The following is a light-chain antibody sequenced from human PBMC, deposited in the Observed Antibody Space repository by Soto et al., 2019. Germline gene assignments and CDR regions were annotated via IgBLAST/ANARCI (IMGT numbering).Light chain of an antibody. CDR3: QTWGSGIAV. V-gene: IGLV4-69*01. Sequence: QLVLTRSPSASASLGASVKLTCTLSSGHSNYAIAWHQQQSEKGPRYLMKLNSDGSHSKGDGIPDRFSGSSSGAERYLTISSLQSEDEADYYCQTWGSGIAVFGAGTTLTVL. J-gene: IGLJ2*01. CDR1: SGHSNYA. CDR2: LNSDGSH.